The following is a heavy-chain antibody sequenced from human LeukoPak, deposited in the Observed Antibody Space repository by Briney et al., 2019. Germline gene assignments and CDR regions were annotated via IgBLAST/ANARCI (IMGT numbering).Heavy chain of an antibody. Sequence: PSETLSLTCTVSGGSITGYYWSWIRQPPGKGLEWIGYISCSGSTNSNPSLKSRVTMSVDTSKNQFSLKLSSVTAADTAVYYCARDRVGPEGSFDYWGQGTLVTVSS. CDR1: GGSITGYY. CDR2: ISCSGST. D-gene: IGHD1-26*01. J-gene: IGHJ4*02. V-gene: IGHV4-59*01. CDR3: ARDRVGPEGSFDY.